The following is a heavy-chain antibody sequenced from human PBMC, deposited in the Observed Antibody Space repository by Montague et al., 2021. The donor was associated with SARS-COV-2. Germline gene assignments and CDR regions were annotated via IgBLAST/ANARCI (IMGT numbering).Heavy chain of an antibody. Sequence: SETLSLTCTVSGGTISSYYYSWIRQPPGKALEWIGYISYIGSTNYNPFLKSRITVSIDTSKNQFSLKLSSVTAADSAVYYCARQGSDYCSSTSCYGADQPFDIWGQGTMVTVSS. D-gene: IGHD2-2*01. J-gene: IGHJ3*02. V-gene: IGHV4-59*01. CDR3: ARQGSDYCSSTSCYGADQPFDI. CDR2: ISYIGST. CDR1: GGTISSYY.